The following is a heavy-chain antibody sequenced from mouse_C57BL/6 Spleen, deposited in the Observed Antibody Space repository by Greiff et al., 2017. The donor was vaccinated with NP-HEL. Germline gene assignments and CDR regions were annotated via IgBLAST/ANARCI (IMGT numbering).Heavy chain of an antibody. Sequence: VQLVESGAELARPGASVKLSCKASGYTFTSYGISWVKQRTGQGLEWIGEIYPRSGNTYYNEKFKGKATLTADKSSSTAYMELRSLTSEDSAVYFCARPTVVATDFDYWGQGTTLTVSS. V-gene: IGHV1-81*01. D-gene: IGHD1-1*01. J-gene: IGHJ2*01. CDR1: GYTFTSYG. CDR2: IYPRSGNT. CDR3: ARPTVVATDFDY.